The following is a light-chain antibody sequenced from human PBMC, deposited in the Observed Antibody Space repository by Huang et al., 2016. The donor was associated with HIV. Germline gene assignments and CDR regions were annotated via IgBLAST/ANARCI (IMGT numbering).Light chain of an antibody. J-gene: IGKJ1*01. V-gene: IGKV2-28*01. CDR3: MQSLQTPPT. CDR2: LGS. CDR1: ESLLYTNGFRY. Sequence: DIVMSQSPLSLTVTPGEPASISCKSNESLLYTNGFRYLNWYLQKPGLSPHLLIYLGSNRASGVPDRVSGSGTGIEFTLTISRVEVDDVGVYYCMQSLQTPPTFGQGTKVEI.